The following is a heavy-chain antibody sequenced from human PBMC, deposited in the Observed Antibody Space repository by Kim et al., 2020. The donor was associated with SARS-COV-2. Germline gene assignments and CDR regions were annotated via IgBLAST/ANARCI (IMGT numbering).Heavy chain of an antibody. D-gene: IGHD3-10*01. CDR3: ARALWFGERYFDY. Sequence: NPSLKSRDTISVETSKNQFSLKLSSVTDADTAVYYCARALWFGERYFDYWGQGTLVTVSS. V-gene: IGHV4-39*01. J-gene: IGHJ4*02.